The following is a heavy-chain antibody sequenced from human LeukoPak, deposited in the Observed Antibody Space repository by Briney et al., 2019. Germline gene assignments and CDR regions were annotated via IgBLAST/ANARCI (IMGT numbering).Heavy chain of an antibody. CDR2: IYDSGST. V-gene: IGHV4-59*01. D-gene: IGHD6-13*01. J-gene: IGHJ6*04. Sequence: SETLSLTCTVSGGSISSCYWSWIRQPPGKGLEWIGYIYDSGSTNYNPSLKSRVTISVDTSKNQFSLNLHSVTAADTAVYYCARDGIAAAGDNPLNYYYGMDVWGKGTTVTVSS. CDR3: ARDGIAAAGDNPLNYYYGMDV. CDR1: GGSISSCY.